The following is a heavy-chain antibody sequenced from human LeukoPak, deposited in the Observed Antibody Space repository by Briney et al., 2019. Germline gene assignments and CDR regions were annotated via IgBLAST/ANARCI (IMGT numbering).Heavy chain of an antibody. Sequence: TGGSLRLSCAASGFTFSSYAMHWVRQAPGKGLEWVAVISYDGSNKYYADSVKGRFTISRDNSKNTLYLQMNSLRAEDTAVYYCARDDNSSGYQRRYYMDVWGKGTTVTVSS. D-gene: IGHD3-22*01. V-gene: IGHV3-30-3*01. CDR1: GFTFSSYA. J-gene: IGHJ6*03. CDR3: ARDDNSSGYQRRYYMDV. CDR2: ISYDGSNK.